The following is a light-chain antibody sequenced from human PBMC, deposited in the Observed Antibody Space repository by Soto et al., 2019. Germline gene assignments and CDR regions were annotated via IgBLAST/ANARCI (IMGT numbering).Light chain of an antibody. CDR3: QQYYEAPQT. CDR1: QSILYSSNNKNY. CDR2: WAS. V-gene: IGKV4-1*01. Sequence: DIVMTQSPDYLAVSLGEMATINCKSSQSILYSSNNKNYLAWYQQKPGQPPKLLLYWASTRESGVPDLFSGSGSGTDFTLAIRSLQAGDGSVYYCQQYYEAPQTFGQGTKVEIK. J-gene: IGKJ1*01.